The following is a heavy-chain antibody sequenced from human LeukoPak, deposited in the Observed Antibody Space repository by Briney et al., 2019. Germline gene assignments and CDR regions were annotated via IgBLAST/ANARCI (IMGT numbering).Heavy chain of an antibody. Sequence: SVKVSRKASGGTFLTFAISWVRQAPGQGLEWMGGIIPIFGIPDSAQKFQGRLTITADESTTTAYMELSSLRSDDTAIYYCGLSGNYYYYYMDVWGKGTTVTISS. J-gene: IGHJ6*03. CDR3: GLSGNYYYYYMDV. V-gene: IGHV1-69*13. CDR2: IIPIFGIP. D-gene: IGHD6-25*01. CDR1: GGTFLTFA.